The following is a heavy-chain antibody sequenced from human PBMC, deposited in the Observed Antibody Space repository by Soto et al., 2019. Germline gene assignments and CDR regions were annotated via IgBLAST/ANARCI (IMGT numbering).Heavy chain of an antibody. J-gene: IGHJ4*02. CDR2: TTKGGDKT. CDR1: GFTFSTYD. CDR3: ARGGISSSGLDS. Sequence: EVQLLESGGDLVQRGGSLRLSCATSGFTFSTYDMTWVRQAPGKGLEWVSSTTKGGDKTWYADSVKGRFTISRDNPKNTLNLQINSLRAEDTAVYYCARGGISSSGLDSWGQGTLVTVSS. D-gene: IGHD1-20*01. V-gene: IGHV3-23*01.